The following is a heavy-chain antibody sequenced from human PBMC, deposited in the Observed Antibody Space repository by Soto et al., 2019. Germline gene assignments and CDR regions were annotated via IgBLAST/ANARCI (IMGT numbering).Heavy chain of an antibody. CDR2: ISGSDGET. V-gene: IGHV3-23*01. D-gene: IGHD6-13*01. CDR1: GFSFGSYA. J-gene: IGHJ3*02. CDR3: AREVIAAGGPDGFDI. Sequence: SLRLSCAASGFSFGSYALSWVRQAPGKGLEWVSTISGSDGETFYADSVKGRFSISRDTSQSTLDLQMNSLRAEDTAVYYCAREVIAAGGPDGFDIWGQGTMVTVSS.